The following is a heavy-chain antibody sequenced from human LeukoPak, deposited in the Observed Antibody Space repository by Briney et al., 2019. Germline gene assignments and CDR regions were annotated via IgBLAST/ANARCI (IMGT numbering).Heavy chain of an antibody. V-gene: IGHV4-59*01. CDR2: IYYSGST. CDR3: ARGFGYSYGRGYDY. D-gene: IGHD5-18*01. J-gene: IGHJ4*02. Sequence: PSETLSLTCTVSNGSITNYYWSWIRQPPGKGLEWIGYIYYSGSTNYNPSLKSRVTISVDTSKNQFSLRLTSVSAADTAVYYCARGFGYSYGRGYDYWGQGTLVTVPS. CDR1: NGSITNYY.